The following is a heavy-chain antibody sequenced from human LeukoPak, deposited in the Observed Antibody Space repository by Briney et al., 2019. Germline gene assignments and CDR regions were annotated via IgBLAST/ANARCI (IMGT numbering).Heavy chain of an antibody. Sequence: GGSLRLSCAASGFTFSSYSMNWVRQAPGKGLEWVSGISPSGDITYYADSVKGRFTISRDNSKNTVYLQVNSLRAEDTAVFYCAKDRAWLQFWSWGQGTLVTVSS. D-gene: IGHD5-18*01. V-gene: IGHV3-23*01. CDR3: AKDRAWLQFWS. J-gene: IGHJ4*02. CDR1: GFTFSSYS. CDR2: ISPSGDIT.